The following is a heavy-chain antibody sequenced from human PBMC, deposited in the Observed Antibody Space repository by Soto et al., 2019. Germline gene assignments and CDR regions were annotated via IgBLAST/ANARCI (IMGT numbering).Heavy chain of an antibody. CDR1: GFTFSSYA. CDR2: ISGSGGST. CDR3: AKDLGYCSSTSCYIDWFDP. J-gene: IGHJ5*02. Sequence: EVQLLESGGGLVQPGGSLRLSCAASGFTFSSYAMSWVRQAPGKGLEWVSAISGSGGSTYYADSVKGRFTISRDNSKNTLYLQMNSLRAEYTAVYYCAKDLGYCSSTSCYIDWFDPWCHGPLVTVSA. D-gene: IGHD2-2*02. V-gene: IGHV3-23*01.